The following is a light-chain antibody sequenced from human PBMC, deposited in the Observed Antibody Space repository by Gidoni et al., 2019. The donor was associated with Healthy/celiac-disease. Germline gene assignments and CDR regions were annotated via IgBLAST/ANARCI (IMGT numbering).Light chain of an antibody. CDR1: SSDVGGYNY. V-gene: IGLV2-8*01. CDR2: EVS. CDR3: SSYAGSNGVV. Sequence: QSALPQPPSASGSPGQSVTISCTGTSSDVGGYNYVSWYQQHPGKAPKLMIYEVSKRPSGVPDRFSGSKSGNTASLTVSGLQAEDEADYYCSSYAGSNGVVFGGGTKLTVL. J-gene: IGLJ2*01.